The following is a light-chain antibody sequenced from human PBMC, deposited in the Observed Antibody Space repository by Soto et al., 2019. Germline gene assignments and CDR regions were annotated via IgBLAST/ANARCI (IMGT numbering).Light chain of an antibody. CDR2: EVR. Sequence: QSALTQPASVSGSAGQSITISCSGTMRDVGAYNLVSWYQQHPGTAPKLIIYEVRNRPSGISSRFSGSRSGNTVSLTISGLQSEDEGEYYCSAYTTRSTLVFGGGTKLTVL. J-gene: IGLJ3*02. V-gene: IGLV2-14*01. CDR3: SAYTTRSTLV. CDR1: MRDVGAYNL.